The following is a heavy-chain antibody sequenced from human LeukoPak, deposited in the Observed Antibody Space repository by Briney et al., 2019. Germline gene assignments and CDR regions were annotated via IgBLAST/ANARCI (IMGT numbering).Heavy chain of an antibody. J-gene: IGHJ4*02. CDR2: IKQDGSEK. D-gene: IGHD5-12*01. Sequence: GGSPRLSCAASGFTFSSYSMNWVRQAPGKGLEWVANIKQDGSEKYYVDSVKGRFTISRDNAKNSLYLQMNSLRAEDTAVYYCARVVNSGYDHYYFDYWGQGTLVTVSS. V-gene: IGHV3-7*05. CDR3: ARVVNSGYDHYYFDY. CDR1: GFTFSSYS.